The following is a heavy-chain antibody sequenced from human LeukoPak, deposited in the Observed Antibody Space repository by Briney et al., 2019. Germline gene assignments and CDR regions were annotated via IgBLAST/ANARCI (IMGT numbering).Heavy chain of an antibody. CDR3: ATATVTTTYYYMDV. D-gene: IGHD4-17*01. V-gene: IGHV1-2*02. CDR2: INPNSGGT. J-gene: IGHJ6*03. CDR1: GYTFTGYY. Sequence: ASLKVSCKASGYTFTGYYMHWVRQAPGQGLEWMGWINPNSGGTNYAQKFRGRVTMTRDTSISTAYMELSRLRSDDTAVYYCATATVTTTYYYMDVWGKGTTVTVSS.